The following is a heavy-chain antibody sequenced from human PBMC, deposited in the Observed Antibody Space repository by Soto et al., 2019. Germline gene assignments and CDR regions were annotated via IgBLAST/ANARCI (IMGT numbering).Heavy chain of an antibody. J-gene: IGHJ4*02. CDR2: IIPILGIA. Sequence: QVQLVQSGAEVKKPGSSVKVSCKASGGTFSSYTISWVRQAPGQGLEWMGKIIPILGIANYAQKFQGRVTITADKSTSTAYMELSSLRSEDTAVHYCARVGGYCGGDCYLYYFDYWGQGTLVTVSS. CDR3: ARVGGYCGGDCYLYYFDY. CDR1: GGTFSSYT. D-gene: IGHD2-21*02. V-gene: IGHV1-69*02.